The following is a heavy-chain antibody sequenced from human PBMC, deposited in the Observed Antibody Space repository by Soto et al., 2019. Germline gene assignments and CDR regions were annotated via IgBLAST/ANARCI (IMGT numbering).Heavy chain of an antibody. CDR1: GLTFSSYG. J-gene: IGHJ4*01. V-gene: IGHV3-30*18. CDR2: VSSDGSLK. CDR3: AKDQGYSYGGFLDY. D-gene: IGHD5-18*01. Sequence: GGSLRLSCAASGLTFSSYGMHWVRKAPGEGLEWVAVVSSDGSLKYYADSVKGRFTISRDNSKNTFYLQMNSLRAEDTAVYYCAKDQGYSYGGFLDYWGQGTLVTVSS.